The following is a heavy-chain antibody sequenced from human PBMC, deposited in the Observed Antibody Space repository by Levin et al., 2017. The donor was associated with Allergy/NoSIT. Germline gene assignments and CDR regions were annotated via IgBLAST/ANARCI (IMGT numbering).Heavy chain of an antibody. V-gene: IGHV3-53*01. CDR1: GFSVSSDY. CDR3: ARDTVYSSSWSQDY. D-gene: IGHD6-13*01. CDR2: ISNFGGT. Sequence: GESLKISCAVSGFSVSSDYMNWVRQTPGKGLDWVSAISNFGGTYYADSVKGRFTISRDTSKNTLYLQMNSLRVEDTAVYYCARDTVYSSSWSQDYWGQGTLVTVSS. J-gene: IGHJ4*02.